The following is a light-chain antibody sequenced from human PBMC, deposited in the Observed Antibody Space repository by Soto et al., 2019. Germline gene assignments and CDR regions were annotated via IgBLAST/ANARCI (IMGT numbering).Light chain of an antibody. CDR2: AAS. Sequence: DIQMTQAPSSLSASVGDRVTITCRASQTIINYLNWYQQKPGKAPNLLIYAASILQSGVPSRFSGSGSGTDFTLPISSLQAEDFATYWCQQSYTTPYTCGQGTNLEIK. CDR1: QTIINY. J-gene: IGKJ2*01. CDR3: QQSYTTPYT. V-gene: IGKV1-39*01.